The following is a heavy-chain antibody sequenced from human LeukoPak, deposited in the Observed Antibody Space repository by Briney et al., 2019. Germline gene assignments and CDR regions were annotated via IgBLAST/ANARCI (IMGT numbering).Heavy chain of an antibody. Sequence: GGSLRLSCAASGFTFSSSAMSWVRQAPGKGLEWVSAISNNGGYTYYADSVQGRFTISRNNSKSTLCLQMNSLKAEDTAVYYCAKQLGYCSDGSCYFPYWGQGTLVTVSS. CDR1: GFTFSSSA. V-gene: IGHV3-23*01. CDR3: AKQLGYCSDGSCYFPY. J-gene: IGHJ4*02. D-gene: IGHD2-15*01. CDR2: ISNNGGYT.